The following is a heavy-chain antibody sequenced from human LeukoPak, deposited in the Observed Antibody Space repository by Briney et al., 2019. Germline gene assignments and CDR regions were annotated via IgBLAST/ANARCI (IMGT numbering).Heavy chain of an antibody. Sequence: PGGSLRLSCAASGFTFSSYAMSWVRLVPGKGLEWVSAITGSGASTYYADSVKGRFTISRDNSKNTLFLQMNSLRAEDTAVYYCAGEVVRGVTMDAFDIWGQGTMVTVSS. CDR2: ITGSGAST. CDR3: AGEVVRGVTMDAFDI. D-gene: IGHD3-10*01. V-gene: IGHV3-23*01. J-gene: IGHJ3*02. CDR1: GFTFSSYA.